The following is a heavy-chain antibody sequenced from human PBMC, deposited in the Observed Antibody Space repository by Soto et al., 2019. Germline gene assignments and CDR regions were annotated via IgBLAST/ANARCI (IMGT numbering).Heavy chain of an antibody. Sequence: SETLSLTCTVSGGSISSGGYYWSWIRQHPGKGLEWIGYIYYSGSTYYNPSLKSRVTISVDTSKNQFSLKLSSVTAADTAVYYCAKRYYDSSGYFRFDFWGRGTLVTVSS. J-gene: IGHJ4*02. CDR1: GGSISSGGYY. CDR3: AKRYYDSSGYFRFDF. V-gene: IGHV4-31*03. D-gene: IGHD3-22*01. CDR2: IYYSGST.